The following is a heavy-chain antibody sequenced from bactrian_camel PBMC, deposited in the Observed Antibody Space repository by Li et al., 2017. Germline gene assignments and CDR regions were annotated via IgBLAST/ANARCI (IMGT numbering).Heavy chain of an antibody. CDR2: IYTGGGST. CDR3: AAEIDGGSCGPVEFNY. J-gene: IGHJ4*01. V-gene: IGHV3S54*01. CDR1: GGHGSSNV. Sequence: HVQLVESGGGSVQAGGSLTLSCTASGGHGSSNVMGWFRQALGKEREVVAAIYTGGGSTYYADHVKGRFTISRDDARNTVYLQMNNLKLEDTAMYYCAAEIDGGSCGPVEFNYRGRGTQVTVS. D-gene: IGHD2*01.